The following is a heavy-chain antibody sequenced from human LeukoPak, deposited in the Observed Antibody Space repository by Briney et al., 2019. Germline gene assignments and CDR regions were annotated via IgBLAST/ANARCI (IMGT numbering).Heavy chain of an antibody. Sequence: PGGSLRLSCAASGFTFSSYAMSWVRQAPGKGLEWVSAISGSGGSTYYADSVKGRFTISRDNSKNTLYLQMNSLRAEDTAVYYCAKDQIAAGANYYYGMDVWGQGTTVTASS. J-gene: IGHJ6*02. V-gene: IGHV3-23*01. D-gene: IGHD6-25*01. CDR3: AKDQIAAGANYYYGMDV. CDR2: ISGSGGST. CDR1: GFTFSSYA.